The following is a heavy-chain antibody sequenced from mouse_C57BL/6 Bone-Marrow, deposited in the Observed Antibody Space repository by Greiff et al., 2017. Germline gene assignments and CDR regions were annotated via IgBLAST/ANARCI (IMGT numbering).Heavy chain of an antibody. V-gene: IGHV1-81*01. Sequence: VQLQQSGAELAWPGASVKLSCKASGYTFTSYGISWVKQRTGQGLEWIGEIYPRSGNTYYNEKFKGKATLTADKSSSTAYMELRSLTSEDSAVYFCAREGTTVDWYFDVWGTGTTVTVAS. D-gene: IGHD1-1*01. J-gene: IGHJ1*03. CDR1: GYTFTSYG. CDR3: AREGTTVDWYFDV. CDR2: IYPRSGNT.